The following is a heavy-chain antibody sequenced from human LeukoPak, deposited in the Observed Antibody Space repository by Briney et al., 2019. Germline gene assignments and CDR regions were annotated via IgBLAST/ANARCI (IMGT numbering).Heavy chain of an antibody. CDR1: GDSIYNSDYY. D-gene: IGHD5-18*01. Sequence: SETLSLTCTVSGDSIYNSDYYWGWIRQPPGKGLEWIGYIYYSGSTNYNPSLKSRVTISVDTSKNQFSLKLSSVTAADTAVYYCARDDTPGYFDYWGQGTLVTVSS. CDR3: ARDDTPGYFDY. CDR2: IYYSGST. V-gene: IGHV4-61*08. J-gene: IGHJ4*02.